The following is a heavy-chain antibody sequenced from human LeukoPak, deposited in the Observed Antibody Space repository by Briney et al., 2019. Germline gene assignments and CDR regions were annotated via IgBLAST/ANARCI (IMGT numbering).Heavy chain of an antibody. CDR1: GFTFSSHW. CDR2: IYSGGTT. Sequence: GGSLRLSCAASGFTFSSHWMSWVRQAPGKGLEWVSVIYSGGTTYYADSVKGRFTISRDNSKNTLYLQMNSLRAEDTAVYYCAREEVGAKGLAFDIWGQGTMVTVSS. D-gene: IGHD1-26*01. J-gene: IGHJ3*02. CDR3: AREEVGAKGLAFDI. V-gene: IGHV3-53*01.